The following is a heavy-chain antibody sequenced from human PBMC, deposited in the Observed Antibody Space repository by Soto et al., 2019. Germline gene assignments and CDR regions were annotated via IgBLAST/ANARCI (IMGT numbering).Heavy chain of an antibody. CDR1: GFTFSSYA. D-gene: IGHD3-3*01. CDR3: AKEAQSLRFLEWLSPYYFDY. V-gene: IGHV3-23*01. Sequence: PGGSLRLSCAASGFTFSSYAMSWVRQAPGKGLEWVSAISGSGGSTYYADSVKGRFTISRDNSKNTLYLQMNSLRAEDTAVYYCAKEAQSLRFLEWLSPYYFDYWGQGTLVTVSS. CDR2: ISGSGGST. J-gene: IGHJ4*02.